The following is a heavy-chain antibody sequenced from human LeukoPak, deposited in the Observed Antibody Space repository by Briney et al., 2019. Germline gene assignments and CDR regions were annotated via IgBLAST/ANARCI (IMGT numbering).Heavy chain of an antibody. Sequence: AGGSLRLSCAASGFTFDDYAMHWVRQAPGKGLEWVSGISWNSGSIGYADSVKGRFTISRDNAKNSLYLQMDSLRAEDMALYYCAKDSRTGRDGYNGAFDIWGQGTMVTVSS. CDR3: AKDSRTGRDGYNGAFDI. D-gene: IGHD5-24*01. CDR1: GFTFDDYA. CDR2: ISWNSGSI. V-gene: IGHV3-9*03. J-gene: IGHJ3*02.